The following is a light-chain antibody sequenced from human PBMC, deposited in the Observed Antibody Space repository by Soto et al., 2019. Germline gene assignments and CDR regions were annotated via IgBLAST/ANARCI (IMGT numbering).Light chain of an antibody. CDR1: QSVSNN. V-gene: IGKV3D-15*01. Sequence: IVMTQSPATLPVSPGERVTLSCRASQSVSNNLAWYQQKPGQAPRLFIYGASTRATGIPARFSGSGSGTEFTLTISSLQSEDFAVYYCQHYYNWPLTFGGGTKVDIK. J-gene: IGKJ4*01. CDR2: GAS. CDR3: QHYYNWPLT.